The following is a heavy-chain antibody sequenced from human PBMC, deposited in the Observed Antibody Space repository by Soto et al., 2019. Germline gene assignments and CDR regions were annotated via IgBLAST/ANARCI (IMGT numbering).Heavy chain of an antibody. Sequence: EVQLLESGGDLVQPGGSLRLSCVASGFTFSNFGMSWVRQAPGQGLQWVSIIGVDGVTTYYADSVRGRFTISRDNSKNTLYLQMNSLRVEDTAIYYCVKDRTMAAPNDYFDYWGQGTLVTVSS. J-gene: IGHJ4*02. CDR3: VKDRTMAAPNDYFDY. CDR2: IGVDGVTT. V-gene: IGHV3-23*01. D-gene: IGHD6-19*01. CDR1: GFTFSNFG.